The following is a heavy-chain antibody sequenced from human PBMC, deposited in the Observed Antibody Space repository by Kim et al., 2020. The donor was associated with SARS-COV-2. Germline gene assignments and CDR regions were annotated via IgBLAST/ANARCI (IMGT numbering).Heavy chain of an antibody. CDR3: ARHFRGTSIRVFGLFQFDD. CDR2: VYYTGST. CDR1: GASISSSGYY. V-gene: IGHV4-39*01. Sequence: SETLSLTCTVSGASISSSGYYWGWIRQPPGKGLEWIGSVYYTGSTYYHPSLKSRVTISVYTSKNQFSLKLSSVTAADTAVYDCARHFRGTSIRVFGLFQFDDWGQGTLVTVSS. D-gene: IGHD2-2*02. J-gene: IGHJ4*02.